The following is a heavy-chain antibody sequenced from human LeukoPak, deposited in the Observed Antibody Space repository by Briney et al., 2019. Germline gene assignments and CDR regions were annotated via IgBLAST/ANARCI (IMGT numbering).Heavy chain of an antibody. J-gene: IGHJ6*04. Sequence: PSETLSLTCSVSGGSISSSSYYWGWIRQPPGKGLEWIGSIYYSGSTNYNPSLKSRVTISVDTSKNQFSLKLSSVTAADTAVYYCARNDYWVPMDVWGKGTTVTVSS. CDR1: GGSISSSSYY. V-gene: IGHV4-39*07. CDR2: IYYSGST. D-gene: IGHD4/OR15-4a*01. CDR3: ARNDYWVPMDV.